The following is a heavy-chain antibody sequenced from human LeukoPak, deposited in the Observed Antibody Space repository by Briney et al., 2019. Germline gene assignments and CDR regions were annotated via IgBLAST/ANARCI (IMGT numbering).Heavy chain of an antibody. J-gene: IGHJ4*02. V-gene: IGHV3-23*01. CDR2: ISVRGDAT. D-gene: IGHD5-24*01. CDR3: AKDPYGGDGHSGGLYYFDY. Sequence: SGGSPRLSCAASGFTFSNYAMSWVRQAPGKGLEWVSAISVRGDATYYADSVKGRFTISRDNSKNTMFLQMNSLRTEDTAVYYAAKDPYGGDGHSGGLYYFDYWGQGTLVTVSS. CDR1: GFTFSNYA.